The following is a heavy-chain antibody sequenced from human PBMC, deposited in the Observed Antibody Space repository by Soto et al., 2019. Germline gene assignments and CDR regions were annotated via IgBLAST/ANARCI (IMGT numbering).Heavy chain of an antibody. V-gene: IGHV5-51*01. J-gene: IGHJ6*02. CDR1: GYSFTSYW. CDR2: IYPGDSDT. CDR3: ARHQYSSGWYGSSDGMDV. Sequence: GESLKISCKGSGYSFTSYWIGWVRQMPGKGLERMGIIYPGDSDTRYSPSFQGQVTISADKSISTAYLQWSSLKASDTAMYYCARHQYSSGWYGSSDGMDVWGQGTTVTVSS. D-gene: IGHD6-19*01.